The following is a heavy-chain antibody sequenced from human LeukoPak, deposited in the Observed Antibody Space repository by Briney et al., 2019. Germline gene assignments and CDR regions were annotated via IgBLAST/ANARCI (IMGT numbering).Heavy chain of an antibody. J-gene: IGHJ6*03. CDR2: ISAYNGNT. Sequence: GASVKVSCKASGYTFTSYGISWVRQAPGQGLEWMGWISAYNGNTNYAQKLQGRVTMTTDTSTSTAYMELRSLRSDDTAVYYCAREAARPTIYYYYYYMDVWGKGTTVTVSS. V-gene: IGHV1-18*01. CDR1: GYTFTSYG. CDR3: AREAARPTIYYYYYYMDV. D-gene: IGHD6-6*01.